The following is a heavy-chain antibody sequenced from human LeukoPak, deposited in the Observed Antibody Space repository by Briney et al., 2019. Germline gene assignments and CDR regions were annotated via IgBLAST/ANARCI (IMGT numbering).Heavy chain of an antibody. J-gene: IGHJ4*02. CDR3: ATDRNSGKYYDY. CDR1: GFTFSRYA. Sequence: GRSLRLSCATSGFTFSRYAMHWVRQAPGKGLEWVAGISYDGNNPYYADSVKGRFTVSRDNSKNTLDLHMNSLRAEDTAVYYCATDRNSGKYYDYWGQGTLVTVSS. V-gene: IGHV3-30-3*01. CDR2: ISYDGNNP. D-gene: IGHD1-26*01.